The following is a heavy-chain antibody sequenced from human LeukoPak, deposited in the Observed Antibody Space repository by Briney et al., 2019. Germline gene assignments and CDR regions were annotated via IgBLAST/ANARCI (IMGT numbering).Heavy chain of an antibody. CDR3: ARVARGGFDP. CDR2: IRTKGNSYST. CDR1: GFTFSDHY. V-gene: IGHV3-72*01. J-gene: IGHJ5*02. Sequence: GGFLRLSCAASGFTFSDHYMDWVRQAPGKGLEWVGRIRTKGNSYSTEYAASVKGRSTISRDDSKNSLYLQMNSLKTEDTAVYYCARVARGGFDPWGQGTLVTVSS.